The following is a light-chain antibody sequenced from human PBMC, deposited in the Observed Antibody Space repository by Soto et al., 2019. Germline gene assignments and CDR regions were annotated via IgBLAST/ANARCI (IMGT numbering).Light chain of an antibody. Sequence: QSVLTQPASVSGSPGQSITMSCTGTSSDVGGYNYVSWYQQHPGKAPKLMIYEVSNRPSGISNRFSGCKSGNTASLTISGLQAEDEADYYCSSYTSSSNWVFGGGTKLTVL. CDR1: SSDVGGYNY. CDR2: EVS. CDR3: SSYTSSSNWV. J-gene: IGLJ3*02. V-gene: IGLV2-14*01.